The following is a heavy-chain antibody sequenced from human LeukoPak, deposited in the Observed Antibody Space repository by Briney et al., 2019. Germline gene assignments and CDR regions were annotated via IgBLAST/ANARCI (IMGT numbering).Heavy chain of an antibody. Sequence: GGSLRLSCATSGFTFSSYWMHWVRRAPGKGLVWVSRINTDGSSTIYADSVKGRFTISRDNAKNTLYLQMNSLRAEDTAVYYCAKDLGYCSSTSCYALDYWGQGTLVTVSS. CDR3: AKDLGYCSSTSCYALDY. J-gene: IGHJ4*02. CDR1: GFTFSSYW. CDR2: INTDGSST. D-gene: IGHD2-2*01. V-gene: IGHV3-74*01.